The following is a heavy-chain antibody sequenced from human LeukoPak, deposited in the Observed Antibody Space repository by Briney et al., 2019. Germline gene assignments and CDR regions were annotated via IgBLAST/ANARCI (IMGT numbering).Heavy chain of an antibody. J-gene: IGHJ4*02. Sequence: GRSLRLSCAASGFTFSSYGMHWVRQAPGKGLEWVAVISYDGSNKYYADSVKGRFTISRDNSKNTLYLQMNSLRAEDTAVYYCATAGYSGYDVDPYFDYWGQGTLVTVSS. CDR1: GFTFSSYG. CDR3: ATAGYSGYDVDPYFDY. V-gene: IGHV3-30*03. CDR2: ISYDGSNK. D-gene: IGHD5-12*01.